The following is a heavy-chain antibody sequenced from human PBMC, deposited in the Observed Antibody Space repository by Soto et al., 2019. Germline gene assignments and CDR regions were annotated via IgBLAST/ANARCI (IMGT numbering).Heavy chain of an antibody. CDR2: IIPILGIA. J-gene: IGHJ5*02. CDR1: GGTFSSYT. D-gene: IGHD3-10*01. CDR3: ARAGWGIYWATEDGFDP. V-gene: IGHV1-69*02. Sequence: QVQLVQSGAEVKKPGSSVKVSCKASGGTFSSYTISWVRQAPGQGLEWMGRIIPILGIANYAQKFQGRFTITADKSTSTAYMELSSLRSEDTAVYYCARAGWGIYWATEDGFDPWGQGTLVTVS.